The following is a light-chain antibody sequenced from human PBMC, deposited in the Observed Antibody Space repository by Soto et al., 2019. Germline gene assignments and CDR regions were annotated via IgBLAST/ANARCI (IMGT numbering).Light chain of an antibody. CDR2: GAS. CDR1: QSVSSY. J-gene: IGKJ1*01. Sequence: EIVMTQSPVTLSVSPGERATLSCRASQSVSSYLAWYQQKPGQAPRLLIYGASTRATGIPAKFSGSGSGTVFTLAISSLQSEDFAVYYCLQYNTWPRTFGQGTKVEIK. V-gene: IGKV3-15*01. CDR3: LQYNTWPRT.